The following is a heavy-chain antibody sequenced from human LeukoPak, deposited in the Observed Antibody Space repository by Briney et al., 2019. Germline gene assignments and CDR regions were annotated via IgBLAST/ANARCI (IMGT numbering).Heavy chain of an antibody. J-gene: IGHJ4*02. D-gene: IGHD1-26*01. CDR3: ARGAFARQVGFDY. V-gene: IGHV3-66*01. CDR1: GFTVSSNY. CDR2: ISGSGGST. Sequence: QPGGSLRLSCAASGFTVSSNYMSWVRQAPGKGLEWVSAISGSGGSTYYADSVKGRSTISSDNSKNTVYRQMNSLRAEDTAVYYCARGAFARQVGFDYWGQGTLVTVSS.